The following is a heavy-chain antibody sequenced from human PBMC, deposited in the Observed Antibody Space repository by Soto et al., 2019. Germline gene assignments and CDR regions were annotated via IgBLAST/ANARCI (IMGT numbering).Heavy chain of an antibody. CDR2: IYHSGST. CDR1: GGSISSGGYS. V-gene: IGHV4-30-2*01. Sequence: SETLSLTCAVSGGSISSGGYSWSWIRQPPGKGLEWIGYIYHSGSTYYNPSLKSQVTISVDRSKNQFSLKLSSVTATDTAVYYCAREGDPPGGFDPWGQGTLVTVSS. D-gene: IGHD3-10*01. J-gene: IGHJ5*02. CDR3: AREGDPPGGFDP.